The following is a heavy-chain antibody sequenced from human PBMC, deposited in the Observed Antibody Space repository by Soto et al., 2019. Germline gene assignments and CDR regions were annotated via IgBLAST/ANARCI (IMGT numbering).Heavy chain of an antibody. CDR2: INWNGGST. CDR1: GFTFDDYG. Sequence: GGSLRLSCAASGFTFDDYGMSWVRQAPGKGLEWVSGINWNGGSTGYADSVKGRFTISRDNAKNSLYLQMNSLRAEDTALYHCARAMSYGSGTYDDAFDIWGKGTMVTVSS. D-gene: IGHD3-10*01. V-gene: IGHV3-20*01. CDR3: ARAMSYGSGTYDDAFDI. J-gene: IGHJ3*02.